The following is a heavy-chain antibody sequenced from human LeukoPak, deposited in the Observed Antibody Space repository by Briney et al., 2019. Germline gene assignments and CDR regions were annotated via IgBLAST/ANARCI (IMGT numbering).Heavy chain of an antibody. Sequence: GGSLRLSCVASGFTFSSYAVSWVRQAPGKGLEWVSGVRGSGTNTYSADPVKGRFTISRDNSKNTLYLQMNSLRAEDTAVYYCAKEIYISSLNYYYYGMDVWGQGTTVTVSS. CDR3: AKEIYISSLNYYYYGMDV. V-gene: IGHV3-23*01. CDR2: VRGSGTNT. CDR1: GFTFSSYA. J-gene: IGHJ6*02. D-gene: IGHD6-13*01.